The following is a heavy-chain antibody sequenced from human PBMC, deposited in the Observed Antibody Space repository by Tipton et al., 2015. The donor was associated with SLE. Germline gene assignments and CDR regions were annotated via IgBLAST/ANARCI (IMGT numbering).Heavy chain of an antibody. CDR3: AKVPDAAYSSGWFDY. CDR2: ISGSGGST. D-gene: IGHD6-19*01. J-gene: IGHJ4*02. CDR1: GFTFSSYA. Sequence: GSLRLSCAASGFTFSSYAMHWVRQAPGKGLEWVSAISGSGGSTYYTDSVKGRFTISRDNSKNTLYLQMNSLRAEDTAVYYCAKVPDAAYSSGWFDYWGQGTLVTVSS. V-gene: IGHV3-23*01.